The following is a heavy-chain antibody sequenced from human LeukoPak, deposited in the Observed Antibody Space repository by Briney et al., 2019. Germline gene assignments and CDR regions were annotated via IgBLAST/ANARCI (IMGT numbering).Heavy chain of an antibody. Sequence: SETLSLTCAVYGGSFSGYYWSWIRQPPGKGLEWIGEINHSGSTNYNPSLKSRVTISVDTSKKQFSLKLSSVTAADTAVYYCARGLNAVVYWGQGTLVTVSS. CDR3: ARGLNAVVY. CDR2: INHSGST. J-gene: IGHJ4*02. V-gene: IGHV4-34*01. D-gene: IGHD2-2*01. CDR1: GGSFSGYY.